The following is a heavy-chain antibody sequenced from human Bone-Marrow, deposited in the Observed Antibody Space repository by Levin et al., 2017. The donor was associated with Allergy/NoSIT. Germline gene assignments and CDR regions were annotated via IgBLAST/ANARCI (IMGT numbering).Heavy chain of an antibody. D-gene: IGHD6-19*01. V-gene: IGHV3-7*01. J-gene: IGHJ4*02. CDR3: ARDQRSSGWDFDY. Sequence: GESLKISCAASGFTFSSYWMSWVRQAPGKGLEWVANIKQDGSEKYYVESVKGRFTISRDNAKKSLYLQMNSLRAEDTAVYYCARDQRSSGWDFDYWGQGTLVTVS. CDR2: IKQDGSEK. CDR1: GFTFSSYW.